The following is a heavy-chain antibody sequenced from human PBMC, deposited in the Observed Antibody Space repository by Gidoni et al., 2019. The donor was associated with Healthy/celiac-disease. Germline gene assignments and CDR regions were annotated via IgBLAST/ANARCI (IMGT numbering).Heavy chain of an antibody. J-gene: IGHJ6*02. Sequence: QVQLVQSGAEVKKPGASVKVSCKASGYTFTSYDLNWVRQATGQGLEWMGWMNPNSGNTGYAQKFQSRVTMTRNTSISTAYMEMSSLRSEDTAVYYCASGYCSSTSCYSGYYYYGMDVWGQGTTVTVSS. CDR3: ASGYCSSTSCYSGYYYYGMDV. CDR1: GYTFTSYD. V-gene: IGHV1-8*01. CDR2: MNPNSGNT. D-gene: IGHD2-2*01.